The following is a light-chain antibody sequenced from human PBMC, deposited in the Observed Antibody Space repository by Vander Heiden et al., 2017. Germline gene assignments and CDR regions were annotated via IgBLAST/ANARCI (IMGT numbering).Light chain of an antibody. V-gene: IGKV1-39*01. CDR1: QSISSY. Sequence: IQMPQSSSSLSASVGNRVTITCRASQSISSYLNWYQQKPGDAPKLLIYAASSLQSGVPSSFSVSGSRTDFTLSISSLQPEDFATYYFQQSNSTPFSFGHGTKGDIK. CDR3: QQSNSTPFS. J-gene: IGKJ3*01. CDR2: AAS.